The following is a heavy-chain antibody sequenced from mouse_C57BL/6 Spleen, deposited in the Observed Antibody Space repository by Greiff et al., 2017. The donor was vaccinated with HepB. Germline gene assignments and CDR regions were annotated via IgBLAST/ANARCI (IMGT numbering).Heavy chain of an antibody. CDR2: IHPNSGST. V-gene: IGHV1-64*01. J-gene: IGHJ2*01. CDR3: ARVLGDYGNLFDY. CDR1: GYTFTSYW. Sequence: QVQLQQPGAELVKPGASVKLSCKASGYTFTSYWMHWVKQRPGQGLEWIGMIHPNSGSTNYNEKFKSKATLTVDKSSSTAYMQISSLTSEDSAVYYCARVLGDYGNLFDYWGQGTTLTVSS. D-gene: IGHD2-1*01.